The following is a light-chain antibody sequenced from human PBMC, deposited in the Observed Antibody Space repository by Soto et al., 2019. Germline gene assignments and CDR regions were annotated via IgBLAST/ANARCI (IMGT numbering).Light chain of an antibody. CDR1: QSISSN. J-gene: IGKJ2*01. CDR3: QHYDDWPRYT. V-gene: IGKV3-15*01. Sequence: EVVMTQSPAILSVSTGERVTLSCRASQSISSNLAWYQQKPGQAPRLLIYGASTRATGIPARFSGSGSGTDFTLTITGLQSDDFAVYYCQHYDDWPRYTFGQGTKLEIK. CDR2: GAS.